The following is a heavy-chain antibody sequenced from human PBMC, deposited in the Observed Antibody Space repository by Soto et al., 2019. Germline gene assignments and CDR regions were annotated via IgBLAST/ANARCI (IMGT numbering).Heavy chain of an antibody. V-gene: IGHV1-46*01. J-gene: IGHJ6*02. CDR1: GYTFTSYY. CDR2: INPSGGST. Sequence: ASVKVSCKASGYTFTSYYMHWVRQAPGQGLEWMGIINPSGGSTSYAQKFQGRVTMTRDTSTSTVYMELSSLRSEDTAVYYCARDRIFGVVPDYDYYGMDVWGQGTTVTVSS. CDR3: ARDRIFGVVPDYDYYGMDV. D-gene: IGHD3-3*01.